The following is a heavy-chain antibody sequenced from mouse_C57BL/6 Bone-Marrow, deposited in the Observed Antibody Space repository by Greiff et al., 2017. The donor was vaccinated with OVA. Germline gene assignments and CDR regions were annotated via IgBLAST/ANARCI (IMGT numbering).Heavy chain of an antibody. CDR1: GFTFSDYG. CDR3: ASYGYDFDY. D-gene: IGHD2-2*01. Sequence: EVKLMESGGGLVKPGGSLKLSCAASGFTFSDYGMHWVRQAPEKGLEWVAYISSGSSTIYYADNVKGRFTISRDNAKNTLFLQMTSLSSEDSSMYYCASYGYDFDYWGQGTTLTVSS. V-gene: IGHV5-17*01. J-gene: IGHJ2*01. CDR2: ISSGSSTI.